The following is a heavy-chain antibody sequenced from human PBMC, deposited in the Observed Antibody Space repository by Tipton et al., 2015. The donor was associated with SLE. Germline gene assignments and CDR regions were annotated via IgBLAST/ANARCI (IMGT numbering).Heavy chain of an antibody. CDR3: ARDRDWYYGPAPDY. J-gene: IGHJ4*02. Sequence: QVQLVQSGAEVKKPGASVKVSCKASGYTFSNYYIHWVRQAPGQGLEWMGIINSGGGATSYAQKFQGRVTMARDTSTSTVYMELSSLRSEDTAIYYCARDRDWYYGPAPDYWGQGTLLTVSS. CDR2: INSGGGAT. V-gene: IGHV1-46*01. D-gene: IGHD1-7*01. CDR1: GYTFSNYY.